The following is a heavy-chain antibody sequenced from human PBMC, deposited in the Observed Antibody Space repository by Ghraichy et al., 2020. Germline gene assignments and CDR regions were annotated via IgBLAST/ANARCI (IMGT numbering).Heavy chain of an antibody. D-gene: IGHD4-17*01. CDR1: GGSISSGGYY. CDR3: ARVGRGDYESNWFDP. CDR2: IYYSGST. Sequence: SETLSLTCTVSGGSISSGGYYWSWIRQHPGKGLEWIGYIYYSGSTYYNPSLKSRVTISVDTSKNQFSLKLSSGTAADTAVYYCARVGRGDYESNWFDPWGQGTLVTVSS. J-gene: IGHJ5*02. V-gene: IGHV4-31*03.